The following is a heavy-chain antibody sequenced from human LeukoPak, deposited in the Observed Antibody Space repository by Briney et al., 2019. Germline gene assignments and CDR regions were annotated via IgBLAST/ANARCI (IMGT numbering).Heavy chain of an antibody. Sequence: GGSLRLSCAASGFTFDTYSMTWVRQAPGKGLEWISHISAASHGIKYVASVKGRFTISRDNAKNSVFLQMTSLRPEDTAVYYCTGNYYGSGSYADFDYWGQGTLVTVSS. J-gene: IGHJ4*02. V-gene: IGHV3-48*01. D-gene: IGHD3-10*01. CDR3: TGNYYGSGSYADFDY. CDR2: ISAASHGI. CDR1: GFTFDTYS.